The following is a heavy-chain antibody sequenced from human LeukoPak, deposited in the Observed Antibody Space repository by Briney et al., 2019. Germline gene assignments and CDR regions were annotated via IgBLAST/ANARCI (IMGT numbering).Heavy chain of an antibody. D-gene: IGHD3-9*01. J-gene: IGHJ6*02. V-gene: IGHV3-23*01. CDR2: ISGGGGST. CDR3: ARFTPYYDILTGSGMDV. Sequence: PGGSLRLSCAASGFTFSSYAMSWVRQAPGKGLEWVSAISGGGGSTYYADSVKGRFTISRDNAKNTRYLQINRLRAEGKAVYYCARFTPYYDILTGSGMDVWGQGTTVTVSS. CDR1: GFTFSSYA.